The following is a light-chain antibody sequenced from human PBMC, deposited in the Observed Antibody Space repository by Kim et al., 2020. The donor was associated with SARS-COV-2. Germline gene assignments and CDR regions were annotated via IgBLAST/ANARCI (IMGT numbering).Light chain of an antibody. Sequence: DIQMTQSPSTLSASVGDRVTITCRASQSISSWLAWYQQKPGKAPKLLIYKASSLESGVPSRFSGSGSGTEFTLTISSLQPDDFATYYCQQYNSNSPPYTVGQGTKLEI. CDR2: KAS. CDR1: QSISSW. V-gene: IGKV1-5*03. CDR3: QQYNSNSPPYT. J-gene: IGKJ2*01.